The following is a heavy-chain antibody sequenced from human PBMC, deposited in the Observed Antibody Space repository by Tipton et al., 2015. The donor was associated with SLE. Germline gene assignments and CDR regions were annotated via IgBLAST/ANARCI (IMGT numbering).Heavy chain of an antibody. CDR1: GGSFSGYY. Sequence: TLSLTCAVYGGSFSGYYWSWIRQPAGKGLEWIGRIYTSGSTHYNPSLKSRVTISADTSKNQFSLKLSSVTAADTAVYYCACQYSSSYNWFDSWGQGTLVTVSS. J-gene: IGHJ5*01. V-gene: IGHV4-59*10. D-gene: IGHD6-6*01. CDR3: ACQYSSSYNWFDS. CDR2: IYTSGST.